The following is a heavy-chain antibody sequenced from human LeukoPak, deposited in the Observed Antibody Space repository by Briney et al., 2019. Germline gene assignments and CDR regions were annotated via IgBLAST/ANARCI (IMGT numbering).Heavy chain of an antibody. CDR1: GGSISSYY. Sequence: SETLSLTCTVSGGSISSYYWSWIRQPAGKGLEWIGRIYASGSTNYNPSLKSRVTISVDTSKNQFSLKLSSVTAADTAVYYCARGFSTSWYRAFDIWGQGTMVTVSS. CDR3: ARGFSTSWYRAFDI. V-gene: IGHV4-4*07. J-gene: IGHJ3*02. D-gene: IGHD2-2*01. CDR2: IYASGST.